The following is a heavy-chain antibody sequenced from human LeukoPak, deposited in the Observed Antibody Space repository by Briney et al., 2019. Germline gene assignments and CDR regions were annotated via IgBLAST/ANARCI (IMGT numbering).Heavy chain of an antibody. Sequence: PGGSLRLSRAASGFTFSSYAMHWVRQAPGKGLEWVAVISYDGSNKYYADSVKGRFTISRDNSKNTLYLQMNSLRAEDTAVYYCARDRVRIAGTAVPGYWGQGTRVTVSS. CDR1: GFTFSSYA. CDR3: ARDRVRIAGTAVPGY. D-gene: IGHD6-13*01. J-gene: IGHJ4*02. CDR2: ISYDGSNK. V-gene: IGHV3-30-3*01.